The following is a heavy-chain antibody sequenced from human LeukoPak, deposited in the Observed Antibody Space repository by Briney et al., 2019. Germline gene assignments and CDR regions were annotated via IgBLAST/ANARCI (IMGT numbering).Heavy chain of an antibody. V-gene: IGHV3-30*04. CDR1: GFTFSRYA. Sequence: GGSLRLSCAASGFTFSRYAFHWVRQAPGKGLEWVAVISNDGSKKDYADSVKGRFTISRDNARNSLYLQMNSLRAEDTAVYYCARDGLAAATLHWCFDLWGRGTLVTVSS. CDR2: ISNDGSKK. D-gene: IGHD2-15*01. CDR3: ARDGLAAATLHWCFDL. J-gene: IGHJ2*01.